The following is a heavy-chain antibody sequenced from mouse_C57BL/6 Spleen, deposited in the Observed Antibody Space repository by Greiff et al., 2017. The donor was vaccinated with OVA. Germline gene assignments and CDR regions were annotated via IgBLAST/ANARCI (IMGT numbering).Heavy chain of an antibody. CDR2: INYDGSST. Sequence: EVMLVESEGGLVQPGSSMKLSCTASGFTFSDYYMAWVRQVPEKGLEWVANINYDGSSTYYLDSLKSRFIISRDNAKNILYLQMSSLKSEDTATYYCARDAEYYGSSYFYYAMDYWGQGTSVTVSS. V-gene: IGHV5-16*01. CDR1: GFTFSDYY. CDR3: ARDAEYYGSSYFYYAMDY. D-gene: IGHD1-1*01. J-gene: IGHJ4*01.